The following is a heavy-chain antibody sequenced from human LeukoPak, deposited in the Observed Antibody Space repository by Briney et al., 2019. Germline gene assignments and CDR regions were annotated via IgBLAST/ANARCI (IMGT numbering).Heavy chain of an antibody. V-gene: IGHV3-53*04. J-gene: IGHJ3*02. CDR1: GFTVSSNY. Sequence: GGSLRLSCAASGFTVSSNYMSWVRQAPGKGLEWVSVIYSGGSTNYADSVKGRFTISRHNSKNTLYLQMNSLRAEDTAVYYCARSKGPFAFDIWGQGTMVTVSS. CDR2: IYSGGST. CDR3: ARSKGPFAFDI.